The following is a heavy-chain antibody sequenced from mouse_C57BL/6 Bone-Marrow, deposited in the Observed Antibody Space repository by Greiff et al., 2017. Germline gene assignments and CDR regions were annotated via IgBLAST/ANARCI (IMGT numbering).Heavy chain of an antibody. V-gene: IGHV14-4*01. Sequence: EVMLVESGAELVRPGASVKLSCTASGFNIKDDYMHWVKQRPEQGLEWIGWIDPENGDTEYASKFQGKAPITADTSSNTAYLQLSSLTSEDTAVYYCTTVVHYWGQGTTLTVSS. CDR3: TTVVHY. D-gene: IGHD1-1*01. J-gene: IGHJ2*01. CDR1: GFNIKDDY. CDR2: IDPENGDT.